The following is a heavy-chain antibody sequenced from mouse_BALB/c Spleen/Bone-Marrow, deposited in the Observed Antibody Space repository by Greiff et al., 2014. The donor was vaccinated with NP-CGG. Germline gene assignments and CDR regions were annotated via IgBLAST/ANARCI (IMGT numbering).Heavy chain of an antibody. V-gene: IGHV14-3*02. Sequence: VQLKESGSELVKPGASVKLSCAASGFNIKDTYMHWVKQRPEQGLEWIGRIDPANGDTKYDPKFQGKATITADKSSNTAYLQLSSLTSEDTAVYYCTRPSFYYGSSYWYFDVWGAGTTVTVSS. D-gene: IGHD1-1*01. J-gene: IGHJ1*01. CDR1: GFNIKDTY. CDR3: TRPSFYYGSSYWYFDV. CDR2: IDPANGDT.